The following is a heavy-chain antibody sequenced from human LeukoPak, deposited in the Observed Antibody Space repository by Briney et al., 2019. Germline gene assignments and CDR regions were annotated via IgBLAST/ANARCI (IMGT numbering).Heavy chain of an antibody. CDR3: AREQTYYFDY. Sequence: EASVKVSCKASGYTFTSYGISWVRQAPGQGLEWMGWISAHNGNTNYTQKLQGRVTMTTDTSTSTAYMELRSLRSDDTAVYYCAREQTYYFDYWGQGTLVTVSS. CDR2: ISAHNGNT. J-gene: IGHJ4*02. CDR1: GYTFTSYG. V-gene: IGHV1-18*01.